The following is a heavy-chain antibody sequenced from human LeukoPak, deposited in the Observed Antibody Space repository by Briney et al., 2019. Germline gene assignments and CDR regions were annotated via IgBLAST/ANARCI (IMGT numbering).Heavy chain of an antibody. Sequence: GGSLRLSCVASGFTFSDYYMSWVRQAPGKGLEWVSVIYSGGSTYYADSVKGRFTISRDNSKNTLYLQMNSLRAEDTAVYYCARVSDISRTYYFDYWGQGTLVTVSS. J-gene: IGHJ4*02. CDR3: ARVSDISRTYYFDY. V-gene: IGHV3-66*01. CDR2: IYSGGST. CDR1: GFTFSDYY. D-gene: IGHD2-15*01.